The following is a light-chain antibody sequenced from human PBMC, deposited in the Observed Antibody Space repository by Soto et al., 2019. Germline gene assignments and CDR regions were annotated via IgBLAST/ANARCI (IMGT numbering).Light chain of an antibody. Sequence: DIVLTQSPDTLSLSPGEIATLFFSASQSLGRYLALYQQKPGQAPRLLIYGTSSRATGIPDRFSGSGSGTDFTLTISRLEPEDFAVYYCQQYGNSPITFGQGTRLEIK. CDR1: QSLGRY. CDR2: GTS. V-gene: IGKV3-20*01. CDR3: QQYGNSPIT. J-gene: IGKJ5*01.